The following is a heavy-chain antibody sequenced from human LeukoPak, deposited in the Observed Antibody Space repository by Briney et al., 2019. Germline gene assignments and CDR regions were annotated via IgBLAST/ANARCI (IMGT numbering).Heavy chain of an antibody. CDR2: ISGSGGST. V-gene: IGHV3-23*01. D-gene: IGHD4-17*01. Sequence: GGSLRLFCAASGFTFSSYEMNWVRQAPGKGLEWVSAISGSGGSTYYADSVKGRFTISRDNSKNTLYLQMNSLRAEDTAVYYCAKLGPTVTTLGEFDYWGQGTLVTVSS. CDR1: GFTFSSYE. J-gene: IGHJ4*02. CDR3: AKLGPTVTTLGEFDY.